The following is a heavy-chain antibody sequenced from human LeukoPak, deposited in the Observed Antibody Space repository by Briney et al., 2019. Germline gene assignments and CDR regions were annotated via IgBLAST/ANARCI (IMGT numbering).Heavy chain of an antibody. CDR2: INHSGST. CDR3: ARGGFYCGGDCYVDY. Sequence: PSETLSLTCAVYGGSFSPYYWSWIRQPPGKGLEWIGEINHSGSTNYNPSLKSRVTISVDTSKNQFSLRLSSVTAADTAVYYCARGGFYCGGDCYVDYWGQGTLVTVSS. V-gene: IGHV4-34*01. CDR1: GGSFSPYY. D-gene: IGHD2-21*02. J-gene: IGHJ4*02.